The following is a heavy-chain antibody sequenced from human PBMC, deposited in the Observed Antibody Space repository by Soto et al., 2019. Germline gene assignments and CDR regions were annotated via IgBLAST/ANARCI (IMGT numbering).Heavy chain of an antibody. Sequence: GGPMNLSCPASGFAFDSSAITWVRPSPGKGLEWVSSITDTGVTTYYADSVKGRFTISRDNSKNTLYLQMNSLRTDDSAVYYCPKDTPVLMFLFDSWG. J-gene: IGHJ4*01. CDR1: GFAFDSSA. V-gene: IGHV3-23*01. D-gene: IGHD3-10*02. CDR2: ITDTGVTT. CDR3: PKDTPVLMFLFDS.